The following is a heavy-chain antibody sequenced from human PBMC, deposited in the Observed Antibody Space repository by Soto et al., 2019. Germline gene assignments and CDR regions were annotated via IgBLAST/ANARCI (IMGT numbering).Heavy chain of an antibody. CDR1: GGSVSSGSYY. Sequence: QVQLQESGPGLVKPSETLSLTCTVSGGSVSSGSYYWSWIRQPPGKGLEWIGYIYYSGRTNYNPSLKSRVTISVDTSKNQFSLKLSSVTAADTAVYYCARDHIVVVTAIHGYYYYGMDVWGQGTTVTVSS. J-gene: IGHJ6*02. CDR3: ARDHIVVVTAIHGYYYYGMDV. V-gene: IGHV4-61*01. D-gene: IGHD2-21*02. CDR2: IYYSGRT.